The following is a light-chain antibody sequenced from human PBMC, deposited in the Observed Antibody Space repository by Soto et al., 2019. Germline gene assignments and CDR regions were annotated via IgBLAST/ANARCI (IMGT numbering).Light chain of an antibody. V-gene: IGKV1-5*03. Sequence: DIQMTQSPSTLSASVGDRVTLTCRASQSIGSWLAWYQHKPGNAPKLLIYKASSLETGVPSRFSGSGSGTEFTLTITSLQPDDFASYYCQQYKSYWTFGQGTKVEIK. CDR2: KAS. CDR3: QQYKSYWT. J-gene: IGKJ1*01. CDR1: QSIGSW.